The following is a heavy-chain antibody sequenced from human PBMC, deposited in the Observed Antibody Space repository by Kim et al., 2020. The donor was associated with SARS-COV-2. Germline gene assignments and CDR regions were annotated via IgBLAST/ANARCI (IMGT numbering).Heavy chain of an antibody. V-gene: IGHV4-61*02. D-gene: IGHD5-18*01. Sequence: SETLSLTCTVSGGSISSGSYYWSWIRQPAGKGLEWIGRIYTSGSTNYNPSLKSRVTISVDTSKNQFSLKLSSVTAADTAVYYCAREDTAMVKDWYFDLWGRGTLVTVSS. CDR1: GGSISSGSYY. CDR3: AREDTAMVKDWYFDL. CDR2: IYTSGST. J-gene: IGHJ2*01.